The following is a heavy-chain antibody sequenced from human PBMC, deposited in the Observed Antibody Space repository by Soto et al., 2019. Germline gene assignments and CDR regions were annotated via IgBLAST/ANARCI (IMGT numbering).Heavy chain of an antibody. CDR2: INPNSGGT. J-gene: IGHJ3*02. Sequence: ASVKVSCKASGYTFTGYYMHWVRQAPGQGLEWMGWINPNSGGTNYAQKFQGWVTMTRDTSISTAYMELSRLRSDDTAVYYCAIGSWHYGSGSYYNIRPDAFDIWGQGTMVTVSS. D-gene: IGHD3-10*01. V-gene: IGHV1-2*04. CDR1: GYTFTGYY. CDR3: AIGSWHYGSGSYYNIRPDAFDI.